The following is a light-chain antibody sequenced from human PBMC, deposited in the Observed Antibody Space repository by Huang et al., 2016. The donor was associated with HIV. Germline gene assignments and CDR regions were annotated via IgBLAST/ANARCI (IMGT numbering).Light chain of an antibody. J-gene: IGKJ3*01. CDR1: HGIRND. Sequence: AIQMTQSPSSLSASVGDRVTITCRASHGIRNDFGWYQQKPGKAPKLRVYDASSLQSGVPARFSGSGSGTDFTLTISSLQPEDCATYDCLQDYNYPRTFGPGTKVDIK. V-gene: IGKV1-6*01. CDR2: DAS. CDR3: LQDYNYPRT.